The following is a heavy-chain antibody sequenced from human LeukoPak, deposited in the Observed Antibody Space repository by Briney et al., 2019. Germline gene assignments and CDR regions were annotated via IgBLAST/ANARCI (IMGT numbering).Heavy chain of an antibody. V-gene: IGHV3-7*03. D-gene: IGHD3-16*02. J-gene: IGHJ4*02. CDR2: IKQDGSEK. Sequence: GGSLRLSCAASGFTFSSYWISWVRQAPGKGLEWVANIKQDGSEKYYVDSVKGRFTISRDNAKNSLYLQMNSLRAEDTAVYYCARGTEGYDYVWGSYRYLDYWGQGTLVTVSS. CDR3: ARGTEGYDYVWGSYRYLDY. CDR1: GFTFSSYW.